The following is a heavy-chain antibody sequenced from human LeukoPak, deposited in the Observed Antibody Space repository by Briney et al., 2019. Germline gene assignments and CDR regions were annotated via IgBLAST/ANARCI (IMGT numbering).Heavy chain of an antibody. Sequence: PSETLSLTCAVYGGSFSGYYWSWIRQPPGKGLEWIGEINHSGSTNYNPSLKSRVTISVDTSKNQFSLKLSSVTAADTAVYYCASASRYDFWSGYPPYYYYYMDVWGKGTTVTVSS. CDR1: GGSFSGYY. J-gene: IGHJ6*03. CDR3: ASASRYDFWSGYPPYYYYYMDV. V-gene: IGHV4-34*01. CDR2: INHSGST. D-gene: IGHD3-3*01.